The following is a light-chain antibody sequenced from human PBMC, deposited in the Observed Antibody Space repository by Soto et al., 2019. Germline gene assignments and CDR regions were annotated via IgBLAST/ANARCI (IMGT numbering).Light chain of an antibody. CDR1: QSISSW. CDR3: KQYNSYYT. V-gene: IGKV1-5*03. CDR2: KAS. J-gene: IGKJ2*01. Sequence: DIQMTQSPSTLSASVGDRVTITCRASQSISSWLAWYQQKPGQAPKLLIYKASSLESVVPSRFSGSGSGTEFTLTISSLQPDDFATYYCKQYNSYYTFGQGTKLEIK.